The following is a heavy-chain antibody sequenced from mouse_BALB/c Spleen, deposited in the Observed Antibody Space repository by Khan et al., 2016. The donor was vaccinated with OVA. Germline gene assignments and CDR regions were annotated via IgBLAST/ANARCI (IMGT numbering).Heavy chain of an antibody. CDR2: INPHVGET. CDR3: ASIFRCDFDD. V-gene: IGHV1-20*02. CDR1: GYSFTGYF. Sequence: VQLQQSGPELVKPGASVKISCKASGYSFTGYFMNWVMQSHGKSLEWIGRINPHVGETFYNQKFKDKATLTVDESSSTAHMELRRLASEDSAVYYCASIFRCDFDDWGPGTTLTVSS. J-gene: IGHJ2*01.